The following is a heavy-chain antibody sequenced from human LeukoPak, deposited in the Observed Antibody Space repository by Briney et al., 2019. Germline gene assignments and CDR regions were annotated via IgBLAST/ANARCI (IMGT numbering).Heavy chain of an antibody. D-gene: IGHD3-3*01. J-gene: IGHJ1*01. CDR2: ISSSSSYI. CDR3: ANYLVEWYEYFQH. V-gene: IGHV3-21*04. Sequence: GGSLRLSCAASGFTFSSYTMNWVRQAPGKGLEWVSSISSSSSYIDHADSVKGRFTISRDNSKNTLYLQMNSLRAEDTAVYYCANYLVEWYEYFQHWGQGTLVTVSS. CDR1: GFTFSSYT.